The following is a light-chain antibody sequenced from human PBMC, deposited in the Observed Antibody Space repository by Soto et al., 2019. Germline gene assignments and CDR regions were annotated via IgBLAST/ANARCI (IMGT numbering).Light chain of an antibody. Sequence: QSVLAQPPSASGSPGQSVTISCTGTSSDVGDNYVSWYQQHLGKAPKLIIYEVSERPSGVPDRFSGSKSGNTASLTVSGLQAEDEAHYYCNSYAGTSNVFGTGTKLTVL. CDR2: EVS. CDR1: SSDVGDNY. V-gene: IGLV2-8*01. J-gene: IGLJ1*01. CDR3: NSYAGTSNV.